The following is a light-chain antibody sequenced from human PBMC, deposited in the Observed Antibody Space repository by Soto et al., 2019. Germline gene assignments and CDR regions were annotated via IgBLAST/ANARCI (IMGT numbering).Light chain of an antibody. CDR1: QSFRGL. J-gene: IGKJ5*01. Sequence: VLTHAPLTVLPSPGESATPSSMASQSFRGLLAWYQQKPGQAPRLLIYDAYNRATGIPPRFSGSGSGTDFTLAISSLEPEDSAVYYCQQRHMWPITFGQGTRLAIK. CDR2: DAY. CDR3: QQRHMWPIT. V-gene: IGKV3-11*01.